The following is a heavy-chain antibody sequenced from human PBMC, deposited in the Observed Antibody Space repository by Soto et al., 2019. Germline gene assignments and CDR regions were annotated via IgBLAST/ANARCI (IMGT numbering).Heavy chain of an antibody. Sequence: QVQLVESGGGVVQPGRSLRLSCAASGSTFSSYGMHWVRQAPGKGLEWVAVIWYDGSNKYYADSVKGRFTISRDNSKNPLYLQMNSLRAEDTAVYYCARDLNSYGDYVPTWFDYWGQGTLVTVSS. D-gene: IGHD4-17*01. CDR2: IWYDGSNK. V-gene: IGHV3-33*01. CDR3: ARDLNSYGDYVPTWFDY. CDR1: GSTFSSYG. J-gene: IGHJ4*02.